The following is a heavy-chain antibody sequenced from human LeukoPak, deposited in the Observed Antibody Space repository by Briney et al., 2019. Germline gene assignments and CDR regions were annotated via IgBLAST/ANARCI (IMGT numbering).Heavy chain of an antibody. J-gene: IGHJ4*02. Sequence: SETLSLTCTVSGGSISSYYWSWIRQPPGKGLEWIGYIYYSGSTNYNPSLKSRVTISVDTSKNQFSLKLSSVTAADTAVYYCASLRGYSYGWRNYFDYWGQGTLVTVSS. CDR1: GGSISSYY. CDR3: ASLRGYSYGWRNYFDY. D-gene: IGHD5-18*01. V-gene: IGHV4-59*12. CDR2: IYYSGST.